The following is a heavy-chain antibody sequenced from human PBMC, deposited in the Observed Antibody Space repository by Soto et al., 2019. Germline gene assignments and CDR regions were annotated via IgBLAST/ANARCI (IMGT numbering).Heavy chain of an antibody. CDR3: ARGDYYDRRFDS. J-gene: IGHJ4*02. CDR1: GFSFSSSW. CDR2: IKEDGSEK. Sequence: GGSLRLSCAASGFSFSSSWMNWVRQAPGKGLEWVADIKEDGSEKYYVDSLKGRFTISRDNAKNSLYLQMNSLRAEDTAVYYCARGDYYDRRFDSWGQGTLVTVS. D-gene: IGHD3-22*01. V-gene: IGHV3-7*03.